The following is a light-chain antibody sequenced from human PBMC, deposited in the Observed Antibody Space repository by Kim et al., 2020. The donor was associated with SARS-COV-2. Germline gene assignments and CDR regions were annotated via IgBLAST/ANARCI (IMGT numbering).Light chain of an antibody. CDR3: QSYDSSLSGWV. CDR1: SSNIGAGYD. V-gene: IGLV1-40*01. J-gene: IGLJ3*02. CDR2: GNI. Sequence: QRVTISCTGSSSNIGAGYDVHWYQQLPGTAPKLLIYGNINRPSGVPDRFSGSKSGTSASLAITGLQAEDEADYYCQSYDSSLSGWVFGGGTQLTVL.